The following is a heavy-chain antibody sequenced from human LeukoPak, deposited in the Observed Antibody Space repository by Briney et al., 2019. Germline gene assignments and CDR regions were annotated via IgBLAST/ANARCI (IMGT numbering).Heavy chain of an antibody. CDR2: IYYSGST. CDR3: ARVNNYGPRYGDYVGEYFQH. V-gene: IGHV4-59*08. J-gene: IGHJ1*01. D-gene: IGHD4-17*01. CDR1: GGSISSYY. Sequence: KTSETLSLTCTVSGGSISSYYWSWIRQPPGKGLEWIGYIYYSGSTNYNPSLKSRVTISVDTSKNQFSLKLSSVTAADTAVYYCARVNNYGPRYGDYVGEYFQHWGQGTLVTVSS.